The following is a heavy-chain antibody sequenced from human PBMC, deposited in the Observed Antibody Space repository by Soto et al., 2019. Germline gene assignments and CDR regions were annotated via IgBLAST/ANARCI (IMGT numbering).Heavy chain of an antibody. J-gene: IGHJ4*02. V-gene: IGHV3-30*04. D-gene: IGHD3-3*01. CDR1: GFTFTNYD. CDR2: IAYDGRNK. CDR3: ARDRRELGAVTPIDS. Sequence: QVQLVESGGGVVQPGRSLRLSCAASGFTFTNYDMHWVRQAPGKGLEWVAVIAYDGRNKYYADSVKGRFTISRDNSKNTLYLQMNSLRAEDTAVYYCARDRRELGAVTPIDSWGQGTLVTVSS.